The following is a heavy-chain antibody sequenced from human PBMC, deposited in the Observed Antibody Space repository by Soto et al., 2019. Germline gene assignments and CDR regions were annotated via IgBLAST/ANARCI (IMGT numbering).Heavy chain of an antibody. CDR3: AIDRDSGPGSYYIHF. CDR1: GYTFTTYA. CDR2: IYIGNGDT. V-gene: IGHV1-3*04. D-gene: IGHD3-10*01. Sequence: ASVKVSCKASGYTFTTYAMHWVRQAPGQRLEWMGWIYIGNGDTNYSHKFQGRVTIARDTSATTAYLVLSSLRSEDTAVYYCAIDRDSGPGSYYIHFWGQAILVSGSS. J-gene: IGHJ4*02.